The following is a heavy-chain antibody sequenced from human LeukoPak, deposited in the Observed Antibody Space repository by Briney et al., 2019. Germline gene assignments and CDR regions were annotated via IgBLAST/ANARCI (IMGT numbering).Heavy chain of an antibody. V-gene: IGHV4-39*02. CDR2: IYYSGST. CDR1: GGSISSSSYY. D-gene: IGHD3-22*01. CDR3: ARDHPYYDSSGYLQGDAFDI. Sequence: SETLSLTCTVSGGSISSSSYYWGWIRQPPGKGLEWIGSIYYSGSTYYNPSLKSRVTISVDTSKNQFSLKLSSVTAADTAVYYCARDHPYYDSSGYLQGDAFDIWGQGTMVTVSS. J-gene: IGHJ3*02.